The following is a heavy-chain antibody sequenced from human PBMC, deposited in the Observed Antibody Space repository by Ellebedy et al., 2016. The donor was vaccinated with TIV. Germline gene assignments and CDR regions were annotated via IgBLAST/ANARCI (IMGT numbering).Heavy chain of an antibody. CDR1: GASISSYS. D-gene: IGHD3-10*01. CDR2: FSYTGST. J-gene: IGHJ4*02. Sequence: MPSETLSLTCTVSGASISSYSWAWIRQPPGMGLDYIGYFSYTGSTNYSPSLNSRVSISADTSKNQFSLKLSSVTAADTAVYYCARRKVRSGPDFDYWGQGTLVTVSS. V-gene: IGHV4-59*08. CDR3: ARRKVRSGPDFDY.